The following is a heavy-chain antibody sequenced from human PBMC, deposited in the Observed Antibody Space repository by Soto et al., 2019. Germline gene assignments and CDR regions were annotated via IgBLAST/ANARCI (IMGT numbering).Heavy chain of an antibody. CDR1: GGSISSSSYY. D-gene: IGHD5-12*01. CDR3: ARQPSMATIIPGGMDV. J-gene: IGHJ6*02. CDR2: IYYSGST. Sequence: QLQLQESGPGLVKPSETLSLTCTVSGGSISSSSYYWGWIRQPPGKGLEWIGSIYYSGSTYYNPSRKRPVTISVDTSKHQFSLKRSSVPAADTAVYYWARQPSMATIIPGGMDVGGQGTTVTVSS. V-gene: IGHV4-39*01.